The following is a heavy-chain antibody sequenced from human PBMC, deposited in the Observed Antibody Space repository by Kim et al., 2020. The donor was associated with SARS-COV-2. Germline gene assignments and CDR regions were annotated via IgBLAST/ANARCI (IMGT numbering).Heavy chain of an antibody. Sequence: YADSVQGRFNISRDNSKNALNLQMNSLRAEDTALYYCAKVTTITAPFYDYWGQGTLVTVSS. J-gene: IGHJ4*02. V-gene: IGHV3-23*01. CDR3: AKVTTITAPFYDY. D-gene: IGHD4-4*01.